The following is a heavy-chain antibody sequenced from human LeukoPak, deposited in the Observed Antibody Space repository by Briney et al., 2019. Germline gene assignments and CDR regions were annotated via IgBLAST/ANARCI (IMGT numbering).Heavy chain of an antibody. CDR2: ISGTGRNT. V-gene: IGHV3-23*01. CDR3: ATPPGGLLWFGELRH. D-gene: IGHD3-10*01. J-gene: IGHJ4*02. CDR1: GFTSASYA. Sequence: GGSLRLSCVGSGFTSASYAMSWVRQAPGKGMEWVASISGTGRNTYYADSVKGRFTISSDNSRHTLYLEMNRLRAEDTAVYHCATPPGGLLWFGELRHWGQGVLVTVSS.